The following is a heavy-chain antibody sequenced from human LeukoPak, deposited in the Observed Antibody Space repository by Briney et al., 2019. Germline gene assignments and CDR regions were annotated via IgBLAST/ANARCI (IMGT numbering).Heavy chain of an antibody. D-gene: IGHD6-13*01. Sequence: SWVXXAXXKGXEWXSAISGSGGSTYYADSVKGRFTISRDNSKNTLYLQMNSLRAEDTAVYYCAKEDIAAAGTCGYWGQGTLVTVSS. CDR3: AKEDIAAAGTCGY. CDR2: ISGSGGST. J-gene: IGHJ4*02. V-gene: IGHV3-23*01.